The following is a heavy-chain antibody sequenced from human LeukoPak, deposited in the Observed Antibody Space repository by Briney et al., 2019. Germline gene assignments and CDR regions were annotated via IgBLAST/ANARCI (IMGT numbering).Heavy chain of an antibody. CDR1: GGSISSSSYY. V-gene: IGHV4-39*01. CDR3: ARCYDFWSGYLGCYFDY. J-gene: IGHJ4*02. CDR2: IYYSGST. D-gene: IGHD3-3*01. Sequence: SETLSLTCTVSGGSISSSSYYWGWIRQPPGKGLEWIGSIYYSGSTYYNSSLKSRVTISVDTSKNQFSLKLSSVTAADTAVYYCARCYDFWSGYLGCYFDYWGQGTLVTVSS.